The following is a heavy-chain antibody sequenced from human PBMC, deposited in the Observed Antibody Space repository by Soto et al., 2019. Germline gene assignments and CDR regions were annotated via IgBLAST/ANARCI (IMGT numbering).Heavy chain of an antibody. CDR1: GFTFLRTG. Sequence: GGTLRLACPTSGFTFLRTGINWVRQAPGKGLEWVSATSDNGYDTYYADSVKGRFTISRDNSENKLYVQMNSLRAEDTAVYYCAKRRQTGDHYYMNVWGKGTTVTVSS. V-gene: IGHV3-23*01. CDR2: TSDNGYDT. D-gene: IGHD2-21*02. CDR3: AKRRQTGDHYYMNV. J-gene: IGHJ6*03.